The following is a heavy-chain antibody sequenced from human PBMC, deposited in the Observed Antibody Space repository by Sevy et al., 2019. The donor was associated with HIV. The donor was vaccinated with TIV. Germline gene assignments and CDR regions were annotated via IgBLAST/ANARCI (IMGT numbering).Heavy chain of an antibody. J-gene: IGHJ4*02. CDR1: GYTFTSYW. D-gene: IGHD3-10*01. Sequence: GESLKISCKGSGYTFTSYWIGWVRQMPGKGLEWMGIIYPGDSDIRYSPSFQGQVTISADKSINTAFLQWSSLKAPDTAIYYCTRCRGDGYNEFDYWGQGTLVTVSS. V-gene: IGHV5-51*01. CDR3: TRCRGDGYNEFDY. CDR2: IYPGDSDI.